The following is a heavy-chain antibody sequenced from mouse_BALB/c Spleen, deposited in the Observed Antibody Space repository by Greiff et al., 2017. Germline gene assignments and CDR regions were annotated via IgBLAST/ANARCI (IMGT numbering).Heavy chain of an antibody. CDR1: GYTFTSYW. J-gene: IGHJ1*01. D-gene: IGHD1-1*01. V-gene: IGHV1S22*01. Sequence: LKHPGSELVRPGASVKLSCKASGYTFTSYWMHWVKQRPGQGLEWIGNIYPGSGSTNYDEKFKSKATLTVDTSSSTAYMQLSSLTSEDSAVYYCTIIRDVWGAGTTVTVSS. CDR3: TIIRDV. CDR2: IYPGSGST.